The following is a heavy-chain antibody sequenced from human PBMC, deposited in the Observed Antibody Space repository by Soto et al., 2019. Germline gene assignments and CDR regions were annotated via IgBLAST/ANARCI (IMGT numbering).Heavy chain of an antibody. J-gene: IGHJ4*02. CDR2: INHSGST. CDR1: GGSFSGYY. Sequence: SETLSLTCAVYGGSFSGYYWSWIRQPPGKGLEWIGEINHSGSTNYNPSLKSRVTISVDTSKNQFSLKLSSVTAADTAVYYCASFTPGGKAKIFGYYFEYWGQGTLVTVSS. D-gene: IGHD2-15*01. V-gene: IGHV4-34*01. CDR3: ASFTPGGKAKIFGYYFEY.